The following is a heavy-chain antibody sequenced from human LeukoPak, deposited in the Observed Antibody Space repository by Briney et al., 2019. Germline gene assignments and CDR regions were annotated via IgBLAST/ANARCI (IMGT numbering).Heavy chain of an antibody. CDR2: IYYSGST. V-gene: IGHV4-61*01. D-gene: IGHD5-18*01. Sequence: PSETLSLTCTVSGGSVSSGSYYWSWIRQPPGKGLEWIGYIYYSGSTNYNPSLKSRVTISVDTSKNQFSLKLSSVTAVDTAVYYCAIRGYSSGFDYWGQGTLVTVSS. CDR1: GGSVSSGSYY. CDR3: AIRGYSSGFDY. J-gene: IGHJ4*02.